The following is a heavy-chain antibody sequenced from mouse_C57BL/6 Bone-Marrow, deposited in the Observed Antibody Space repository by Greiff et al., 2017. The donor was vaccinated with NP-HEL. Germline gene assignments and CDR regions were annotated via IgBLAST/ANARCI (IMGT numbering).Heavy chain of an antibody. CDR1: GFNIKDDY. Sequence: EVQLQQSGAELVRPGASVKLSCTASGFNIKDDYMHWVKQRPEQGLEWIGRIDPENGDTEYASKFQGKATITADTSSNTAYLQLSSLTSEDTAVYYCTNSNYTYWGQGTTLTVSS. J-gene: IGHJ2*01. CDR3: TNSNYTY. CDR2: IDPENGDT. V-gene: IGHV14-4*01. D-gene: IGHD2-5*01.